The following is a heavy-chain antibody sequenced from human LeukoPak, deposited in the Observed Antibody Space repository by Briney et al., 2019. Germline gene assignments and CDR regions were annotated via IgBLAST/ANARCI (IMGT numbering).Heavy chain of an antibody. CDR3: AWGVVPAAIGDY. CDR2: ISSSSSYI. V-gene: IGHV3-21*01. Sequence: KPGGSLRLSCAASGFTFSNYGMHWVRQAPGKGLEWVSSISSSSSYIYYADSVKGRFTISRDNAKNSLYLQMNSLRAEDTAVYYCAWGVVPAAIGDYWGQGTLVTVSS. D-gene: IGHD2-2*02. CDR1: GFTFSNYG. J-gene: IGHJ4*02.